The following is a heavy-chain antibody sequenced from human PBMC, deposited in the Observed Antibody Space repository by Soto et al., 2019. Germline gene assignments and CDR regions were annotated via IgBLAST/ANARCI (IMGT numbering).Heavy chain of an antibody. Sequence: QLQLQESGSGLVKPSQTLSLTCAVSGGSISSGGYPRSWIRQPPGKGLEWIGYIYHSGSTYYNPSLKSRVTISVDRSKNQFSLKLSSVTAADTAVYYCARGPPDVWGQGTLVTVSS. J-gene: IGHJ4*02. CDR1: GGSISSGGYP. D-gene: IGHD3-16*01. CDR3: ARGPPDV. V-gene: IGHV4-30-2*01. CDR2: IYHSGST.